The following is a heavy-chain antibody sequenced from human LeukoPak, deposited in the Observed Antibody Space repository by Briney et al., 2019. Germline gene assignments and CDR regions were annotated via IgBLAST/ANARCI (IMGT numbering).Heavy chain of an antibody. CDR2: ISYDGSNK. CDR3: AKDEGYFDWSIAFDI. Sequence: GGSLRLSCAASGVTFSNYAIHWVRQAPGKGLEWVAVISYDGSNKYYADSVKGRFTISRDNSKNTLYLQMNSLRAEDTAVYYCAKDEGYFDWSIAFDIWGQGTMVTVSS. D-gene: IGHD3-9*01. V-gene: IGHV3-30*04. J-gene: IGHJ3*02. CDR1: GVTFSNYA.